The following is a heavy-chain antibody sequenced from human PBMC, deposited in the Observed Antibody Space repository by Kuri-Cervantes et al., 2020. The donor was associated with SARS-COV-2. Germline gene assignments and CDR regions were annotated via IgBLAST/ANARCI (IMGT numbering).Heavy chain of an antibody. CDR2: ISGSGGST. CDR3: ARSEAARVLRFLEWFVLRAFDI. D-gene: IGHD3-3*01. J-gene: IGHJ3*02. CDR1: GFTFSSYA. Sequence: GESLKISCAASGFTFSSYAMSWVRQAPGKGLEWVSAISGSGGSTYYADSVEGRFTISRDNSKNTLYLQTNSLRAEDTAVYYCARSEAARVLRFLEWFVLRAFDIWGQGTMVTVSS. V-gene: IGHV3-23*01.